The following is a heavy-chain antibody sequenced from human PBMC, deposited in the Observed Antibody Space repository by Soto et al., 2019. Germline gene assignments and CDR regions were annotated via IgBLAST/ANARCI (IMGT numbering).Heavy chain of an antibody. V-gene: IGHV1-69*05. D-gene: IGHD6-6*01. Sequence: VKGGWKGSGGSKNGDAGRWGRKEQRKGLEWMGGIIPIFGTTNYAQKFQGRVTMTRNTSISTAYMELSSLRSEDTAVYYCARRGLSSSSTFRYHYYGMDVWGQGTTVTVSS. CDR2: IIPIFGTT. CDR3: ARRGLSSSSTFRYHYYGMDV. J-gene: IGHJ6*02. CDR1: GGSKNGDA.